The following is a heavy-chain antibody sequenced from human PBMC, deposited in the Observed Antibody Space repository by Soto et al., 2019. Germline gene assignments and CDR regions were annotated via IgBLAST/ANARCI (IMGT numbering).Heavy chain of an antibody. CDR2: IYYSGST. D-gene: IGHD6-13*01. J-gene: IGHJ4*02. Sequence: ETLSLTCTVSVGAISSYYWSWIRQPPGKGLEWIGYIYYSGSTNYNPSLKSRVTISVDTSKNQFSLKLSSVTAADTAVYYCARLAAAGTNIDYWGQGTLVTVSS. CDR1: VGAISSYY. CDR3: ARLAAAGTNIDY. V-gene: IGHV4-59*01.